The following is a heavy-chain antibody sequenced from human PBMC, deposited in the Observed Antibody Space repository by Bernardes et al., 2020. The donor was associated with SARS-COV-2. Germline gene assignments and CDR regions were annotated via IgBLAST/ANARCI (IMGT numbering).Heavy chain of an antibody. CDR2: IYFSGST. CDR3: ARRRWALRLAYCSGTSCHGDYYFDY. D-gene: IGHD2-15*01. Sequence: SETLSLTCTVSGGSSSSNSYYWGWIRQPPGKGLEWIGSIYFSGSTYYSPSLKSRVTISEDRSKTQFSLKLSSVTAADTAVYYCARRRWALRLAYCSGTSCHGDYYFDYWGQGTLVTVSS. J-gene: IGHJ4*02. V-gene: IGHV4-39*01. CDR1: GGSSSSNSYY.